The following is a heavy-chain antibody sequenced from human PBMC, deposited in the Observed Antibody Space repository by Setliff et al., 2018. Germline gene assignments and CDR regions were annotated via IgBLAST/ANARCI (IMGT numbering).Heavy chain of an antibody. CDR3: ARRATYYNFWSGPIDY. Sequence: LSLTCAVYGGSFSGFYWSWIRQPPGKGLEWIGEINHSGSTNYNPSLKSRVTISVDTSKNQFSLKLSSVTAADTAVYYCARRATYYNFWSGPIDYWGQGTLVTVSS. CDR1: GGSFSGFY. V-gene: IGHV4-34*01. D-gene: IGHD3-3*01. CDR2: INHSGST. J-gene: IGHJ4*02.